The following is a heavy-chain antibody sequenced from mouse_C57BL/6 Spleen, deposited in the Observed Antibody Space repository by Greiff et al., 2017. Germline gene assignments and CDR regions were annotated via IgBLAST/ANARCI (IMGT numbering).Heavy chain of an antibody. V-gene: IGHV1-15*01. CDR3: AEPPNSYYFDY. D-gene: IGHD4-1*01. J-gene: IGHJ2*01. CDR2: IDPEIGGT. Sequence: QVQLQQSGAELVRPGASVTLSCKASGYTFTDYEMHWVKQTPVHGLEWIGGIDPEIGGTAYNQKFKGKAILTADKSSSTAYMELRSLTSEDSAVYCYAEPPNSYYFDYWGQGTTLTASS. CDR1: GYTFTDYE.